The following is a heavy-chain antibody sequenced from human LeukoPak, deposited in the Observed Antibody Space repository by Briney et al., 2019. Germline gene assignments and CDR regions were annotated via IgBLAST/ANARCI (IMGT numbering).Heavy chain of an antibody. CDR1: GFTFSSYA. J-gene: IGHJ3*02. D-gene: IGHD5-12*01. Sequence: GGSLRLSCAASGFTFSSYAMSWVRQAPGKGLEWVSAISGSGGSTYYADSVKGRFTTSRDNSKNTLYLQMNSLRAEDTAVYYCARDQDNAMGYGDAFDIWGQGTMVTVSS. CDR3: ARDQDNAMGYGDAFDI. CDR2: ISGSGGST. V-gene: IGHV3-23*01.